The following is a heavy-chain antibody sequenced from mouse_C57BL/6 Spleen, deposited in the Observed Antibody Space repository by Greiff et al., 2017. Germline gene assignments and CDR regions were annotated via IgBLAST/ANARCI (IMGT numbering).Heavy chain of an antibody. J-gene: IGHJ4*01. CDR2: ISSGSSTI. V-gene: IGHV5-17*01. CDR3: ARGSLYAMDY. Sequence: EVQVVVSGGGLVKPGGSLKLSCAASGFTFSDYGMQWVRQAPEKGLEWVAYISSGSSTIYYADTVKGRFTISRDNAKNTLFLQMTSLRSEDTAMYYCARGSLYAMDYWDQGASVTVSS. CDR1: GFTFSDYG. D-gene: IGHD1-1*01.